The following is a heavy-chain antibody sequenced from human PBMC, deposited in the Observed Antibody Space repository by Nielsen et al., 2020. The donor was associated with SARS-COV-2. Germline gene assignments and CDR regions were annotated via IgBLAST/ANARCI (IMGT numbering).Heavy chain of an antibody. Sequence: GGSLRLSCAGSGFTFSSYAMSWVRQAPGKGLEWVSSISSGGYYIYYADSLRGRFTISRDNAKNSLYLQMNSLRVEDTAVYYCAREGNVDTATPVPVYYYYGLDVWGQGTTVTVSS. CDR1: GFTFSSYA. D-gene: IGHD5-18*01. CDR3: AREGNVDTATPVPVYYYYGLDV. CDR2: ISSGGYYI. V-gene: IGHV3-21*01. J-gene: IGHJ6*02.